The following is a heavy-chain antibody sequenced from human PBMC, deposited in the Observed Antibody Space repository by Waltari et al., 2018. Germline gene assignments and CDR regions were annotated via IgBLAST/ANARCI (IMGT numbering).Heavy chain of an antibody. Sequence: QVQLVQSGAEVKKPGASVKVSCKASGYTFTGYYMHWVRQAPGQGLEWMGWTNPNSGDTNSAERLQGMITMTKDTSISTAYMELSRLRSDDTAVYYCARVGIAARPRFWFDPWGQGTLVTVSS. CDR1: GYTFTGYY. D-gene: IGHD6-6*01. CDR3: ARVGIAARPRFWFDP. V-gene: IGHV1-2*02. CDR2: TNPNSGDT. J-gene: IGHJ5*02.